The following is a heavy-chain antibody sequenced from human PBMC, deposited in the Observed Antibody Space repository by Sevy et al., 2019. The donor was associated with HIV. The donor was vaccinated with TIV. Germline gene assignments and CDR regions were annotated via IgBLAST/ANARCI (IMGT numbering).Heavy chain of an antibody. Sequence: GGSLRLSCAASGFTFSSYSMNWVRQAPGKGLEWVSYISSSSSTIYYAHSVKGRFTISRDNAKNSLYLQMNSLRDEDTAVYYCARDPDVDTAMVVDYWGQGTLVTVSS. CDR3: ARDPDVDTAMVVDY. J-gene: IGHJ4*02. D-gene: IGHD5-18*01. CDR2: ISSSSSTI. CDR1: GFTFSSYS. V-gene: IGHV3-48*02.